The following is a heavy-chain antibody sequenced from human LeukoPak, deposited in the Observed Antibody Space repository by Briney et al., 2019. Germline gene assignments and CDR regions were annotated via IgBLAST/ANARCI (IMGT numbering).Heavy chain of an antibody. CDR1: GFTFSSYA. V-gene: IGHV3-30*04. CDR2: ISYDGSNK. CDR3: ARDGVAAAGYYYYYMDV. D-gene: IGHD6-13*01. J-gene: IGHJ6*03. Sequence: GGSLRLSCAASGFTFSSYAMHWVGKAPGKGLEWVAVISYDGSNKYYADSVKGRFTISRDNSKNTLYLQMNSLRAEDTAVYYCARDGVAAAGYYYYYMDVWGKGTTVTVSS.